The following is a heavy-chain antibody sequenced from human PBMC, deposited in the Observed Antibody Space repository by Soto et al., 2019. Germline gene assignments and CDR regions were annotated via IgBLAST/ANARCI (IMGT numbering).Heavy chain of an antibody. CDR2: ISAYNGNT. Sequence: ASVKVSCKASGYTFTSYGISWVRQAPGQGLEWMGWISAYNGNTNYAQKLQGRVTMTTDTSASTAYMELSSLRSEDTAVYYCARDLGWSGRGVNPYNWFDPGGQG. CDR1: GYTFTSYG. CDR3: ARDLGWSGRGVNPYNWFDP. V-gene: IGHV1-18*01. J-gene: IGHJ5*02. D-gene: IGHD3-10*01.